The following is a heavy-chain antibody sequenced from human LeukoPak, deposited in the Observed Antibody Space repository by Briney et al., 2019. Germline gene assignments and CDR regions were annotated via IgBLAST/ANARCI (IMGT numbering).Heavy chain of an antibody. Sequence: GGSLRLSCAASGFTFSSYAMHWVRQAPGKGLEWVAFIRYDGSNKYYADSVKGRFTISRDNSKNTLYLQMNSLRAEDTAVYYCAKVGGYSSGVDDYWGQGTLVTVSS. CDR2: IRYDGSNK. CDR1: GFTFSSYA. D-gene: IGHD6-19*01. J-gene: IGHJ4*02. CDR3: AKVGGYSSGVDDY. V-gene: IGHV3-30*02.